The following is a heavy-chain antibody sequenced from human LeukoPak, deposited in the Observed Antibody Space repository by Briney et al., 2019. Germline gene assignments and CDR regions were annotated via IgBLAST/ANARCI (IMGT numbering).Heavy chain of an antibody. Sequence: GRSLRLSCAASGFTFSSYEMNWVRQAPGKGLEWASYISSSGSTIYYADSVKGRFTISRDNAKNSLYPQMNSLRAEDTAVYYCARGDDSSGYSYDYWGQGTLVTVSS. CDR2: ISSSGSTI. CDR1: GFTFSSYE. D-gene: IGHD3-22*01. CDR3: ARGDDSSGYSYDY. J-gene: IGHJ4*02. V-gene: IGHV3-48*03.